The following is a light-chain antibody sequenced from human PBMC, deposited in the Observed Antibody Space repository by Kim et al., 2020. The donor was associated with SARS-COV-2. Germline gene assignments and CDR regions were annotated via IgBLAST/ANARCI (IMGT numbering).Light chain of an antibody. Sequence: LGQTVRITCQGDSLRSYYASWYQQKPGQAPVLVIYGKNNRPSGIPDRFSGSSSGNTASLTITGAQAEDEADYYCNSRDSSGNPHVVFGGGTKPTVL. V-gene: IGLV3-19*01. J-gene: IGLJ2*01. CDR2: GKN. CDR1: SLRSYY. CDR3: NSRDSSGNPHVV.